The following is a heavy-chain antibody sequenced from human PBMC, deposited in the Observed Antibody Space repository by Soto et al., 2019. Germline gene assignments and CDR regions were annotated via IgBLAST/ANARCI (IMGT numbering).Heavy chain of an antibody. V-gene: IGHV4-34*01. D-gene: IGHD6-13*01. CDR3: ARAPGNRRRHYNWFDP. CDR2: INYSGST. CDR1: GGSFRGYY. Sequence: QVHLQQWGAGLLKPSDTLSLTCADYGGSFRGYYWTWIRQPPGKGLEWIGEINYSGSTNYTSSLKSRLTLSVDTSRNQFSLKLTSVTAAETAVYYCARAPGNRRRHYNWFDPWGHGALVTASS. J-gene: IGHJ5*02.